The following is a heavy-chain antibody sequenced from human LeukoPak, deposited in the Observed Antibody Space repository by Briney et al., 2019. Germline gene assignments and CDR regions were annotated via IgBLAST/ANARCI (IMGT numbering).Heavy chain of an antibody. CDR1: GGSISNFY. V-gene: IGHV4-59*01. CDR2: IHYRGGT. Sequence: SETLSLTCTVSGGSISNFYWSWIRQSPGKGLEWIGYIHYRGGTNYNPSLKSRVTISAATSKSQFSLKLSSVTAADTAIYYCARARDITVAGTWGDNWFDPWGQGTLVTVSS. CDR3: ARARDITVAGTWGDNWFDP. D-gene: IGHD6-19*01. J-gene: IGHJ5*02.